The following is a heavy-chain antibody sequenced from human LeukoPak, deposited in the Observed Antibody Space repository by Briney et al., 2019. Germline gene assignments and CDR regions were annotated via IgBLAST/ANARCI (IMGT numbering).Heavy chain of an antibody. V-gene: IGHV4-30-4*01. J-gene: IGHJ4*02. Sequence: SETLSLTCTVSGGSISSGDYYWSWIRQPPGKGLEWIGYIYYSGSTYYNPSLKSGVTISVDTSKNQFSLKLSSVTAADTAVYYCAADSSSWYPYYFDYWGQGTLVTVSS. CDR1: GGSISSGDYY. CDR3: AADSSSWYPYYFDY. CDR2: IYYSGST. D-gene: IGHD6-13*01.